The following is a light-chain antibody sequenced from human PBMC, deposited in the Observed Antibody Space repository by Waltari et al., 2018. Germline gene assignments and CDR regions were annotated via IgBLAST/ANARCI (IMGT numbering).Light chain of an antibody. J-gene: IGLJ3*02. CDR1: TSNHGSNG. CDR2: NNN. V-gene: IGLV1-44*01. Sequence: QSVLTQPASASGTHGQRVTISCSGSTSNHGSNGVNWYQQIPGTAPKLLIHNNNQRPSGVPDRFSGSKSGTSASLAISGLQSEDEADYYCATWDDNLKGLFGGGTRLTVL. CDR3: ATWDDNLKGL.